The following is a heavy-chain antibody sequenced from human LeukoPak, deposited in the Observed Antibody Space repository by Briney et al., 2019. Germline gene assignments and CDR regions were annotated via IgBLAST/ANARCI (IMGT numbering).Heavy chain of an antibody. CDR3: ARATATYSVSPGALDI. V-gene: IGHV3-11*04. CDR2: DSSSGSTK. J-gene: IGHJ3*02. CDR1: GFSFSDYY. Sequence: KPGGSLRLSCAASGFSFSDYYMTWIRQAPGKALEWVSYDSSSGSTKKYADSVKGRFTISRDNAEKSLYLQMDSLRVEDTAIYYCARATATYSVSPGALDIWGQGTMVIVSS. D-gene: IGHD1-26*01.